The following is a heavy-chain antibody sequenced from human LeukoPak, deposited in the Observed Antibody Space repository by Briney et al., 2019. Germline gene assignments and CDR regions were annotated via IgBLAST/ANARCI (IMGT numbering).Heavy chain of an antibody. D-gene: IGHD3-9*01. CDR2: IYYSGST. V-gene: IGHV4-59*12. CDR1: GGSISSYY. Sequence: SETLSLTCTVSGGSISSYYWSWIRQPPGKGLEWIGYIYYSGSTNYNPSLKSRVTMSVDTSNDQLSLMMTSVTAADAAVFYCARTPQGDNYFDYWGQGHLVTVSS. J-gene: IGHJ4*02. CDR3: ARTPQGDNYFDY.